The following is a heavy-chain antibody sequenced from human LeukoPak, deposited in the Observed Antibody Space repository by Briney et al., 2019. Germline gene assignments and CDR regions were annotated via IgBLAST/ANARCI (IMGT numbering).Heavy chain of an antibody. CDR3: TTDGGYSSGWYFDY. V-gene: IGHV3-15*01. CDR2: IKSKTDGGTT. D-gene: IGHD6-19*01. CDR1: GFTFSNAW. Sequence: PGGSLRLYCAASGFTFSNAWMSWVRQAPGKGLEWVGRIKSKTDGGTTDYAAPVKGRFTISRDDSKNTLYLQMNSLKTEDTAVYYCTTDGGYSSGWYFDYWGQGTLVTVSS. J-gene: IGHJ4*02.